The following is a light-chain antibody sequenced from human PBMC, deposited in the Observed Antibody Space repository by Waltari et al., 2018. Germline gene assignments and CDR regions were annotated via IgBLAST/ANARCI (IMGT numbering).Light chain of an antibody. V-gene: IGKV1-39*01. J-gene: IGKJ3*01. Sequence: DTQMTPSPSSLSASVGARVTITCRASHSISSYLNWYRHKPGKAPKLLIYAASSLQSGVPSRFSGSGSVTDFTLTISSLQPEDFATYYCQHSYSYFTFGPGTKVDIK. CDR1: HSISSY. CDR2: AAS. CDR3: QHSYSYFT.